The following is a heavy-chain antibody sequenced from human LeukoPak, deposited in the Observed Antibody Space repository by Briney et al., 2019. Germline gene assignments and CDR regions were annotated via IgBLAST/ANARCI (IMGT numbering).Heavy chain of an antibody. CDR3: ARDMVYDILTGYYETPLLFDY. CDR2: IKKDGSEK. D-gene: IGHD3-9*01. J-gene: IGHJ4*02. CDR1: GFTLSSYW. V-gene: IGHV3-7*03. Sequence: PGGSLRLSCAASGFTLSSYWMSWVRQAPGKGLEWVANIKKDGSEKYYVDSVKGRFTISRDNAKNSLYLQMNSLRAEDTAVYYCARDMVYDILTGYYETPLLFDYWGQGTLVTVSS.